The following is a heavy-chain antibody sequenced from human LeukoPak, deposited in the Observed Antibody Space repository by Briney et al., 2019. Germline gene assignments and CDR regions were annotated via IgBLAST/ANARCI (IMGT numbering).Heavy chain of an antibody. CDR1: GFTFSSYA. V-gene: IGHV3-23*01. CDR2: ISGSGGST. Sequence: PGGSLRLSCAASGFTFSSYAMSWVRQAPGKGLEWVSSISGSGGSTYYADFVKGRFTIARDNSKNTLYMQMNTLRAEDTAVYYCAKTIRFLEWLSSSPFDYWGQGTLVTVSS. J-gene: IGHJ4*02. CDR3: AKTIRFLEWLSSSPFDY. D-gene: IGHD3-3*01.